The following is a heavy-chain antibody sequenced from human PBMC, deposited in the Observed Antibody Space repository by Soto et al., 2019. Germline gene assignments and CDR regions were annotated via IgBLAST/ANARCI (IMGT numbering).Heavy chain of an antibody. CDR3: ARGHLGITTAGTWYDLDY. Sequence: QVQLQESGPRLVKPSETLSLTCTVSGDSISSYYWTWIRQPPGKGLEYIGYIYYSGRTYYNPSLKSRVTISVDTSKNQFSLKLSSVTAADTAVYYCARGHLGITTAGTWYDLDYWGQGTLVTVSS. CDR1: GDSISSYY. J-gene: IGHJ4*02. D-gene: IGHD6-13*01. CDR2: IYYSGRT. V-gene: IGHV4-59*01.